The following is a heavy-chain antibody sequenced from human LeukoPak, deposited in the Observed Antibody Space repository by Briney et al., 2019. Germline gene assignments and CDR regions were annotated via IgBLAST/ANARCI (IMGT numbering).Heavy chain of an antibody. CDR2: IIPIFGTA. D-gene: IGHD2-15*01. V-gene: IGHV1-69*06. Sequence: PGGSLTLSCVASGLTFSSYAISWVRQAPGQGLEWMGGIIPIFGTANYAQKFQGRVTITADKSTSTAYMELSSLRSEDTAVYYCARDGCSGGSCYSKYYYYYMDVWGKGTTVTVSS. CDR3: ARDGCSGGSCYSKYYYYYMDV. J-gene: IGHJ6*03. CDR1: GLTFSSYA.